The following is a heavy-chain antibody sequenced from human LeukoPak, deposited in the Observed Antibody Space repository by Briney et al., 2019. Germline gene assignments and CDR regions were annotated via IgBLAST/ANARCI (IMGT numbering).Heavy chain of an antibody. CDR3: ASMMIRGVIIRESADY. J-gene: IGHJ4*02. CDR1: GFTFDDYG. V-gene: IGHV3-20*04. Sequence: GGSLRLSCAASGFTFDDYGMSWVRQAPGKGLEWVSGINWNGGSTGYADSVKGRFTISRDNAKNSLYLQMNSLRAEDTAVYFCASMMIRGVIIRESADYWGQGTLVTVSS. D-gene: IGHD3-10*01. CDR2: INWNGGST.